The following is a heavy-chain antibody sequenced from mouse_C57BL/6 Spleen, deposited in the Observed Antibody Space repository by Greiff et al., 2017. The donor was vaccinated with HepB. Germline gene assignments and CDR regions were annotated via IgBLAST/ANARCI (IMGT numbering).Heavy chain of an antibody. CDR2: IDPSDSET. CDR1: GYTFTSYW. J-gene: IGHJ2*01. Sequence: QVQLQQPGAELVRPGSSVKLSCKASGYTFTSYWMHWVKQRPIQGLEWIGNIDPSDSETHYNQKFKDKATLTVDKSSSTAYMQLSSLTSEDSAVYYCARNYYGSSYYFDDWGQGTTLTVSS. CDR3: ARNYYGSSYYFDD. V-gene: IGHV1-52*01. D-gene: IGHD1-1*01.